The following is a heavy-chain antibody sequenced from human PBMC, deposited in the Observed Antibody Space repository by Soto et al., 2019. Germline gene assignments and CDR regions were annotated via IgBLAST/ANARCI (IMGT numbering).Heavy chain of an antibody. V-gene: IGHV1-46*01. Sequence: ASVKVACKTSGYRFTNFYIRWGRKNTGQGPEWVGIINPSGGSTSYAQNFQGRITMTSDTSTSTVYMELSSLRAEDTAVYYCARGYSYTQPVFDYWGLGTLVTVSS. CDR3: ARGYSYTQPVFDY. CDR2: INPSGGST. CDR1: GYRFTNFY. J-gene: IGHJ4*02. D-gene: IGHD5-18*01.